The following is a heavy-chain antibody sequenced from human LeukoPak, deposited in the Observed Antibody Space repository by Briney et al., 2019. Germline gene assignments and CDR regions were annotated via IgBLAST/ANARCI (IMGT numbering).Heavy chain of an antibody. CDR1: GFTFSSHA. CDR2: IASNGDST. J-gene: IGHJ4*02. CDR3: ARTERAYGAYDY. V-gene: IGHV3-64*01. D-gene: IGHD4/OR15-4a*01. Sequence: GGSLRLSCAASGFTFSSHAMHWVRQAPGKRLEYVSVIASNGDSTYYANSVKGRFTIARDNSKNMLYLQMGSLRAEDMAVYYCARTERAYGAYDYWGQGTLVIVSS.